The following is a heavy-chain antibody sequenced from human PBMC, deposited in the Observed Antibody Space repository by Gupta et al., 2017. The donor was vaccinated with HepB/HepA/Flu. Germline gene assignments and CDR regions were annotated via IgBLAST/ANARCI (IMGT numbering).Heavy chain of an antibody. D-gene: IGHD2-2*01. Sequence: QVQLVQSGTDVKKPGASVKVSCKASGYTFIIYPINWVRQAPGQGLEWMGWISANNGNTHYAQKFQGRLTMTTDTSTSTAYMELRNLRSDDTAVYYCARDRLGYCTSSSCQAFDIWGQGTMVTVSS. CDR3: ARDRLGYCTSSSCQAFDI. J-gene: IGHJ3*02. V-gene: IGHV1-18*01. CDR1: GYTFIIYP. CDR2: ISANNGNT.